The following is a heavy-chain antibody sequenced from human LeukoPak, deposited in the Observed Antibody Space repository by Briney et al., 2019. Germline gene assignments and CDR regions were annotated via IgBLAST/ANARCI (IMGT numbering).Heavy chain of an antibody. V-gene: IGHV1-2*02. D-gene: IGHD3-22*01. Sequence: ASVKDSCKASGYTFTGYYMHWVRQAPGQGLEWMGWINPNSGGTNYAQKFQGRVTMTRDTSISTAYMELSRLRSDGTAVYYCARGDRAPVNYYYMDVWGKGTTVTVSS. CDR2: INPNSGGT. CDR1: GYTFTGYY. J-gene: IGHJ6*03. CDR3: ARGDRAPVNYYYMDV.